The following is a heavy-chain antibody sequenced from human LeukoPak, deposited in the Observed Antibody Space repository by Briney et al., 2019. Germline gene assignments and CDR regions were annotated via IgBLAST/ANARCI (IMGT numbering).Heavy chain of an antibody. J-gene: IGHJ6*03. Sequence: GESLKISCKGSGYSFTSCWIGWVRQMPGKGLEWMGIIYPGDSDTRYSPSFQGQVTISADKSISTAYLQWSSLKASDTAMYYCASSSSSDYYYYYMDVWGKGTTVTVSS. CDR2: IYPGDSDT. CDR3: ASSSSSDYYYYYMDV. D-gene: IGHD6-6*01. V-gene: IGHV5-51*01. CDR1: GYSFTSCW.